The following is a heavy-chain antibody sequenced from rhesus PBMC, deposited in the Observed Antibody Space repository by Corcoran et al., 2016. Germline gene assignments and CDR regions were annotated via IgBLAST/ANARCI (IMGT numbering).Heavy chain of an antibody. CDR1: GGAINSGYYY. Sequence: QVQLQESGPGLVKPSETLSLTCAVSGGAINSGYYYWSWIRQPPGKRLEWIGYITENGTTGYNPARKSRIIISRDTSKNQLSLTLSSVTAADTAVYYCARDRYWSGGFCSSLGYWGQGVLVTVSS. CDR2: ITENGTT. V-gene: IGHV4-122*02. CDR3: ARDRYWSGGFCSSLGY. J-gene: IGHJ4*01. D-gene: IGHD2-39*02.